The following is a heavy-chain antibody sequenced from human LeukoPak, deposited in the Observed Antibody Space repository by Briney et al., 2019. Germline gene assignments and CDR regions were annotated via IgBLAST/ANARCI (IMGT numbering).Heavy chain of an antibody. D-gene: IGHD6-19*01. CDR3: AREYSSGAFDI. CDR2: IIPIFGTA. CDR1: GGTFSSYA. J-gene: IGHJ3*02. V-gene: IGHV1-69*05. Sequence: VASVKVSCKASGGTFSSYAISWVRQAPGRGLEWMGGIIPIFGTANYAQKFQGRVTITTDDSTSTAYMELSSLRSEDTAVYYCAREYSSGAFDIWGQGTMVTVSS.